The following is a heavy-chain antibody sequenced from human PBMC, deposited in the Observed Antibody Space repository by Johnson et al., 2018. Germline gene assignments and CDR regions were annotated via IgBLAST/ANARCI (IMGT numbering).Heavy chain of an antibody. Sequence: QVQLVQSGGGVVQXGRSLRLSCAASGFTFSSYGMHWVRQAPGKGLEWVAVIWYDGSNKYYADSVKGRFPISRDNAKNTRYLQMNSLRAEDTAVYNCARVLGYDSPIWGQGTMVTVSS. CDR3: ARVLGYDSPI. J-gene: IGHJ3*02. D-gene: IGHD3-22*01. CDR2: IWYDGSNK. CDR1: GFTFSSYG. V-gene: IGHV3-33*01.